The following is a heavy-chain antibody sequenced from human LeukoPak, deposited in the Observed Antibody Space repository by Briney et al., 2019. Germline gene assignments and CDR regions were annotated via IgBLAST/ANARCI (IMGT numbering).Heavy chain of an antibody. CDR1: GGSISSGNYY. Sequence: PSQTLSLTCTVSGGSISSGNYYYSWIRQPAGKGLEWLGRIYTSGTTDYNPSLKSRVTISEDTSKNQFSLKLSSVTAADTAVYYCAKSGGYGLIDYWGQGTLVTVSS. D-gene: IGHD6-25*01. J-gene: IGHJ4*01. V-gene: IGHV4-61*02. CDR2: IYTSGTT. CDR3: AKSGGYGLIDY.